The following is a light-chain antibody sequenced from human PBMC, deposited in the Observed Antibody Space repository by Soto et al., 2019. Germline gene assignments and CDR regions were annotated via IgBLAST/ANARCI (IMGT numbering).Light chain of an antibody. J-gene: IGKJ2*01. CDR1: QSVSSY. CDR3: QQRSNWPYT. Sequence: ETVLTQSPATLSLSPGERATLSCRASQSVSSYLAWYQQKPGQAPRLLIYDASNRATGIPARFSGSGSGTDFTFTISSLEPEDFAVYYCQQRSNWPYTFGQGTKLEIK. CDR2: DAS. V-gene: IGKV3-11*01.